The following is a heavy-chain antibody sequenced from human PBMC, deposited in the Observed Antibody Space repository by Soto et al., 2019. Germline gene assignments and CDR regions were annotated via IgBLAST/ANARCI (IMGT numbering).Heavy chain of an antibody. V-gene: IGHV4-59*08. CDR3: ARSYDYIWGSYRFPGFDP. Sequence: SETLSLTCTVSGGSISSYYWSWIRQPPGKGLEWIGYIYYSGSTNYNPSLKSRVTISVDTSKNRFSLKLSSVTAADTAVYYCARSYDYIWGSYRFPGFDPWGQGTLVTVSS. CDR2: IYYSGST. CDR1: GGSISSYY. D-gene: IGHD3-16*02. J-gene: IGHJ5*02.